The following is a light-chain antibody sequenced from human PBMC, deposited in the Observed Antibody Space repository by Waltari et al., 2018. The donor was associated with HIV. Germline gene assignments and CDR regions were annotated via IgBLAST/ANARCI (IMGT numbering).Light chain of an antibody. V-gene: IGLV2-11*01. CDR1: SRDIGIYNY. J-gene: IGLJ1*01. CDR3: CSYAGNFIYV. Sequence: QSALTQPRSVSGSPGPSVTISCTGTSRDIGIYNYVSWYQQHPGKAPKLLISDVTRRPSGVPDRFSGSKSGNTASLTISGLQADDEADYYCCSYAGNFIYVFGTGTKVTVL. CDR2: DVT.